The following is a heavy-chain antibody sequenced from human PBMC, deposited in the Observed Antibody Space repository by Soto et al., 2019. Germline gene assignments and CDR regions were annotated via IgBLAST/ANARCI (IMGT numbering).Heavy chain of an antibody. J-gene: IGHJ6*02. Sequence: HPGGSLRLSCAASGFTFSSYEMNWVRQAPGKGLEWVSYISSSGSTIYYADSVKGRFTISRDNAKNSLYLQMNSLRAEDTAVYYCARDSSKEAIFGVVIVYYYGMDVWGQGTTVTVSS. CDR3: ARDSSKEAIFGVVIVYYYGMDV. CDR2: ISSSGSTI. CDR1: GFTFSSYE. V-gene: IGHV3-48*03. D-gene: IGHD3-3*01.